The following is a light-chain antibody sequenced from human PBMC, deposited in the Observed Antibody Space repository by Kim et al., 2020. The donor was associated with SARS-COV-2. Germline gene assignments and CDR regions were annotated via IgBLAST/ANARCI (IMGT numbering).Light chain of an antibody. CDR1: QRVSSNY. CDR2: GAS. CDR3: QQYSSSPAT. Sequence: SPGEIATLSCRPSQRVSSNYLAWYQQKPGQAPRLLIYGASSRATGIPDRFSGSGSGTDFTLTITRLEPEDFAVYYCQQYSSSPATFGQGTKVDIK. V-gene: IGKV3-20*01. J-gene: IGKJ1*01.